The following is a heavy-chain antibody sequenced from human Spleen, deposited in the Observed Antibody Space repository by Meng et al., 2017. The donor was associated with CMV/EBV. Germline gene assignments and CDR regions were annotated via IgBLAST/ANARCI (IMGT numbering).Heavy chain of an antibody. V-gene: IGHV3-13*01. CDR2: IGTTGDT. D-gene: IGHD2-2*01. J-gene: IGHJ6*02. CDR1: GFTFSSYD. Sequence: GESLKISCAASGFTFSSYDMHWVRQATGKGLEWVSAIGTTGDTYYPGSVKGRFTISREDAKDSLYLQMNSVRVGDTAVYYCARGPAGSRFRMDVWGQGTTVTVSS. CDR3: ARGPAGSRFRMDV.